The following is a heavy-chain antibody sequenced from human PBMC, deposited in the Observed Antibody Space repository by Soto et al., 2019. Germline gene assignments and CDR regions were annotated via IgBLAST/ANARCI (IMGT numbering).Heavy chain of an antibody. J-gene: IGHJ6*02. V-gene: IGHV3-30-3*01. CDR1: GFTFSSYA. CDR2: ISYDGSNK. CDR3: ARDPQQLDPYYYYYGMDV. D-gene: IGHD6-13*01. Sequence: GGSLRLSCAASGFTFSSYAMHWVRQAPGKGPEWVAVISYDGSNKYYADSVKGRFTISRDNSKNTLYLQMNSLRAEDTAVYYCARDPQQLDPYYYYYGMDVWGQGTTVTVSS.